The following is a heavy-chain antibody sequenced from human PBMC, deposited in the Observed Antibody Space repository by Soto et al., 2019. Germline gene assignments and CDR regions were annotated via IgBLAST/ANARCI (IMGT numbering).Heavy chain of an antibody. J-gene: IGHJ4*02. V-gene: IGHV3-33*01. CDR1: GFPFSSYA. CDR3: ATDPPSSGGAFDY. D-gene: IGHD6-19*01. Sequence: QVQLVESGGGVVQPGRSLRLSCAASGFPFSSYAMHWVRQAPGKGLEWVAMIWNDGNTKYYADSVKGRFTISRDTSKNTLYLQMNSLRAEDTAVYYCATDPPSSGGAFDYWGQGTLVTVSS. CDR2: IWNDGNTK.